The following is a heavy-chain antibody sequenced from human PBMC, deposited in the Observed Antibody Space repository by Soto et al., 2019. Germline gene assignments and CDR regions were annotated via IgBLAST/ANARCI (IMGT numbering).Heavy chain of an antibody. CDR2: ISGSGGST. D-gene: IGHD2-2*01. J-gene: IGHJ4*02. Sequence: GGSLRLSCAASGFTFSSYAMSWVRQAPGKGLEWVSAISGSGGSTYYADSVKGRFTISRDNSKNTLYLQMNSLRAEDTAVYYCAKARWARGENDIVVVPAAIYFDYWGQGTLVTVSS. CDR1: GFTFSSYA. V-gene: IGHV3-23*01. CDR3: AKARWARGENDIVVVPAAIYFDY.